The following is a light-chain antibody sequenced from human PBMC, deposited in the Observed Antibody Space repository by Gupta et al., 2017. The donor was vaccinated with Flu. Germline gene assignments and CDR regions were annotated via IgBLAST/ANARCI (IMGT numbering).Light chain of an antibody. V-gene: IGLV4-69*01. J-gene: IGLJ1*01. CDR1: SGRTMDA. CDR2: VNYDGSH. Sequence: HLVLTQSPSASASLGASVKLTCTLNSGRTMDAIAWHQHRPERGTRFLMKVNYDGSHVKGDGVPDRFSGSSSGTERYLTISSLQSEDEADYYCQTWVPGMLYVFGTGTKVTV. CDR3: QTWVPGMLYV.